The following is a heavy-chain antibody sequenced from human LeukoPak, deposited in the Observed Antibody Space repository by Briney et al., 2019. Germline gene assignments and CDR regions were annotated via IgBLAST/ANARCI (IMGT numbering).Heavy chain of an antibody. CDR3: AREPQILWFGELSYFDY. V-gene: IGHV3-33*01. J-gene: IGHJ4*02. CDR1: GFTFSSYG. Sequence: PGRSLRLSCAASGFTFSSYGMHWVRQAPGKGLEWVAVIWYDGSNKYYADSVKGRFTISRDNPKNTLYLQMNSLRAEDTAVYYCAREPQILWFGELSYFDYWGQGTLVTVSS. CDR2: IWYDGSNK. D-gene: IGHD3-10*01.